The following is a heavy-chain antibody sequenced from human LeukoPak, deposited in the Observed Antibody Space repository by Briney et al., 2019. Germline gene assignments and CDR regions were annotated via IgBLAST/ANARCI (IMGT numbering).Heavy chain of an antibody. Sequence: GGPLRLSCAASGFTFSSYAMSWVRQAPGKGLERVSAISGSGGSTYYADSVKGRFTISRDNSKNTLYLQMNSLRAGDTAVYYCAVRLTGYFYSNYYYGMDVWGQGTTVTVSS. CDR1: GFTFSSYA. CDR2: ISGSGGST. D-gene: IGHD3-9*01. CDR3: AVRLTGYFYSNYYYGMDV. V-gene: IGHV3-23*01. J-gene: IGHJ6*02.